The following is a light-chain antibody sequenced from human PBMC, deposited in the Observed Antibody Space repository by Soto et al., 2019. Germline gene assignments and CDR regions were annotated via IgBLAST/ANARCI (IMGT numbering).Light chain of an antibody. CDR1: QSVSSSY. CDR3: QQDGSAPQGT. CDR2: GAS. Sequence: EIVLTQSPGTLSLSPGERATLSCRASQSVSSSYLAWYQQKPGQAPRLLIYGASSRATGIPDRFSGSGSGTDFTLTISRLEPEDVAVYYCQQDGSAPQGTFGEGTKVEIK. V-gene: IGKV3-20*01. J-gene: IGKJ1*01.